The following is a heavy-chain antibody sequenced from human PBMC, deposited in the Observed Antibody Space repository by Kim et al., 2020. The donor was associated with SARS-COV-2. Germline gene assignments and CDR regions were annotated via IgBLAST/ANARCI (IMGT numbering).Heavy chain of an antibody. CDR2: ISDSGVRT. Sequence: ISDSGVRTHYADAVKGRFTISRDNSKSTLFLQRNGLRAEDTAVYYCEASDYWGQGSLVTVSS. J-gene: IGHJ4*02. V-gene: IGHV3-23*01. CDR3: EASDY.